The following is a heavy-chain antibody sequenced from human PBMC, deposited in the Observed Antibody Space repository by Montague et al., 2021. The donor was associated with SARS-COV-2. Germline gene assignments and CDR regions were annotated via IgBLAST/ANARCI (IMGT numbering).Heavy chain of an antibody. D-gene: IGHD6-13*01. Sequence: SLRLSCAASGFTFRDYSMNWVRQAPGKGLEWVSSTSYNGFFIYYADSVKGRFTISRDNADNSLYLQMHSLRVEDTAIYYCTRDLRSPAPTAYWGQGTLVTVS. V-gene: IGHV3-21*01. CDR3: TRDLRSPAPTAY. CDR1: GFTFRDYS. CDR2: TSYNGFFI. J-gene: IGHJ4*02.